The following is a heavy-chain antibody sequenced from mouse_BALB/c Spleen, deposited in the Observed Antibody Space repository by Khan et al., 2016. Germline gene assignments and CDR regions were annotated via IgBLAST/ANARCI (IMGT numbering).Heavy chain of an antibody. D-gene: IGHD1-1*01. V-gene: IGHV3-2*02. CDR1: GYSITSDYA. J-gene: IGHJ4*01. CDR2: ISYSGST. CDR3: ARSDYGDKDAMDD. Sequence: EVQLQESGPGLVKPSQSLSLTCTVTGYSITSDYAWNWIRQFPGNRLEWMGYISYSGSTSYNPSLKSRISITRDTSKNQFFLQLNSVTSDDTATYYCARSDYGDKDAMDDWGQGTSVTVSS.